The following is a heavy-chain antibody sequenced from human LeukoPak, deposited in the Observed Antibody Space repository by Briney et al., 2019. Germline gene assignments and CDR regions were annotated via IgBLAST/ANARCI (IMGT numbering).Heavy chain of an antibody. V-gene: IGHV3-74*01. J-gene: IGHJ4*02. CDR1: GFTFSSYW. Sequence: PGGSLRLSCAASGFTFSSYWMHWVRQAPGKGLVWVSRINSDGSSTSYADSVKGRFTISRDNAKNTLYLQMNSLRAEDTALYYCAKHLTGTKSFDYWGQGTLVTVSS. CDR3: AKHLTGTKSFDY. CDR2: INSDGSST. D-gene: IGHD1-7*01.